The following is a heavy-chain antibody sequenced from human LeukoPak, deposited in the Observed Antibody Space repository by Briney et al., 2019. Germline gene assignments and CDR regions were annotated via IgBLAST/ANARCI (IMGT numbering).Heavy chain of an antibody. V-gene: IGHV4-61*02. D-gene: IGHD4-17*01. J-gene: IGHJ6*03. CDR1: GGSVSSGTYY. CDR2: IYTSGST. CDR3: AREGPGDSHWYYYMDV. Sequence: SETLSLTCTVSGGSVSSGTYYWSWIRQPAGKGLEWIGRIYTSGSTSYNPSLESRVPMSVDTSKNQLSLKLSSVTAADTAVYYCAREGPGDSHWYYYMDVWGKGTTVTVSS.